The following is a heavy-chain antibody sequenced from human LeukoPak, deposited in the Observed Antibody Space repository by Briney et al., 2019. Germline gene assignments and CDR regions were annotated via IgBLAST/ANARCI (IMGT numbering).Heavy chain of an antibody. CDR2: IYHSGST. D-gene: IGHD3-10*01. J-gene: IGHJ4*02. Sequence: SETLSLTCTVSGYSISSGYYWGWIRQPPGKGLEWIGSIYHSGSTYYNPSLKSRVTISVDTSKNQFSLKLSSVTAADTAVYYCARGPLLWFGELSGSFHYWGQGTLVTVSS. CDR1: GYSISSGYY. V-gene: IGHV4-38-2*02. CDR3: ARGPLLWFGELSGSFHY.